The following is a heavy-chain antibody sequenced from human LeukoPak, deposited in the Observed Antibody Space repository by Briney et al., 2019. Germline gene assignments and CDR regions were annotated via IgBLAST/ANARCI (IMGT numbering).Heavy chain of an antibody. D-gene: IGHD4-17*01. CDR3: ARANPTTPIYYFDF. J-gene: IGHJ4*02. CDR2: ISSSADRI. Sequence: GGSLRLSCVGFGFTFRSHGMNWVRQAPGKGLEWISYISSSADRIYYADSVRGRLVISRDNDRNSLFLEMNTLRAEDTAVYYCARANPTTPIYYFDFWGRGTLVTVSS. V-gene: IGHV3-48*01. CDR1: GFTFRSHG.